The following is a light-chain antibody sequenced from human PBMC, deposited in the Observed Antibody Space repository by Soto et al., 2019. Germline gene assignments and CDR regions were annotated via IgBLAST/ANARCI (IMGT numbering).Light chain of an antibody. CDR1: QNIKTY. V-gene: IGKV1-39*01. J-gene: IGKJ4*01. Sequence: DIQMTQSPSSLSASVGDSVTITCRASQNIKTYLNWCQQKPGEAPQHLIYAASSLRSGVPSRFSGSGSGTDFTLSVSSLQPEDFATYFCQQTYSSPLTFGGGTKVDIK. CDR2: AAS. CDR3: QQTYSSPLT.